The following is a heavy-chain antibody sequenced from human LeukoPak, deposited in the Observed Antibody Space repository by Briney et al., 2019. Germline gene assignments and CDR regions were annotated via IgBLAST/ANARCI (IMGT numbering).Heavy chain of an antibody. D-gene: IGHD2-15*01. J-gene: IGHJ4*02. CDR3: ARETIRVVVVAALDYFDY. V-gene: IGHV4-39*07. CDR2: ISYSGST. Sequence: PSETLSLTCTVSGDSISSSSSYWGWIRQPPGKGLEWIGSISYSGSTYYNPSLKSRVTISVDTSKNQFSLKLSSVTAADTAVYYCARETIRVVVVAALDYFDYWGQGTLVTVSS. CDR1: GDSISSSSSY.